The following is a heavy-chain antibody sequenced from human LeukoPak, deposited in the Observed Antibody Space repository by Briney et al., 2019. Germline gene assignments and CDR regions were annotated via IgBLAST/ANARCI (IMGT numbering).Heavy chain of an antibody. V-gene: IGHV3-15*01. D-gene: IGHD5-24*01. Sequence: GGSLRLSCAASKLSFSSYSMNWVRQAPGKGLEWVGRIKSKTDGGTTDYVAPVKGRFTISREDSKNTLYLQMDSLKTEDTAVYYCTTERDGFLDYWGQGTLVTVSS. J-gene: IGHJ4*02. CDR3: TTERDGFLDY. CDR2: IKSKTDGGTT. CDR1: KLSFSSYS.